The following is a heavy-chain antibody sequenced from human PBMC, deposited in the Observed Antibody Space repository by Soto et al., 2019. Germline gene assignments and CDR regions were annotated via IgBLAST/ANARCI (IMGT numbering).Heavy chain of an antibody. CDR1: GGTFSSHA. CDR2: IIPFFKAT. Sequence: ASVKVSCKVSGGTFSSHAISWVRQAPGQGLEWMGGIIPFFKATSFAQKFQGRVTITADDSTSTAYMDLYSLGSEDTAVYYCARDVPLNYYDGTFSYYAMDVWGQGTTVTVSS. V-gene: IGHV1-69*13. J-gene: IGHJ6*02. CDR3: ARDVPLNYYDGTFSYYAMDV. D-gene: IGHD3-16*01.